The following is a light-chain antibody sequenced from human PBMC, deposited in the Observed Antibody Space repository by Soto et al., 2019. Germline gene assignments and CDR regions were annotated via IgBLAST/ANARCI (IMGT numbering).Light chain of an antibody. CDR3: CSYAGSSTV. V-gene: IGLV2-23*02. CDR2: EVS. CDR1: SSDVGSYNL. J-gene: IGLJ1*01. Sequence: QSALTQPASVSGSPGQSITISCTGTSSDVGSYNLVSWYQQHPGKVPKLMICEVSKRPSGVSNRFSGSKSGNTASLTISGLQAEDEADYYCCSYAGSSTVFGTGTKLTVL.